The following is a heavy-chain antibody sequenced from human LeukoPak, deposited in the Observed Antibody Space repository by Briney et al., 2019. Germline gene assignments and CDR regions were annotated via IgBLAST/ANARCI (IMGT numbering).Heavy chain of an antibody. CDR3: ARDYDILTGYHGVLDY. Sequence: SETLSLTCAVYGGSFSGYYWSWIRQPPGKGLEWIGEINHSGSTNYNPSLKSRVTISVDTSKNQFSLKLSSVTAADTAVYYCARDYDILTGYHGVLDYWGQGTLVTVSS. CDR2: INHSGST. J-gene: IGHJ4*02. CDR1: GGSFSGYY. V-gene: IGHV4-34*01. D-gene: IGHD3-9*01.